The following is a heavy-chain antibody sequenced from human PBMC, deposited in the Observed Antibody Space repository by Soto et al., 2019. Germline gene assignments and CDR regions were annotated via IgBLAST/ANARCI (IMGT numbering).Heavy chain of an antibody. CDR2: IWNDGSNK. Sequence: QVQLVESGGGVVQPGRSLRLSCVGTGFSISTYGMHWVRQAPGEGLEWLAMIWNDGSNKYYAASVKDRFTISRDNTKNTLYLQMNNLRGDDSAVYYCATELHDMLAFDIWGQGTILTVSS. V-gene: IGHV3-33*01. CDR1: GFSISTYG. J-gene: IGHJ3*02. D-gene: IGHD1-1*01. CDR3: ATELHDMLAFDI.